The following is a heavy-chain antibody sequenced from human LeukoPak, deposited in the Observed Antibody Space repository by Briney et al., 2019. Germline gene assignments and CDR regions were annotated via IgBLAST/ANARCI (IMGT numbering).Heavy chain of an antibody. J-gene: IGHJ4*02. CDR1: GYIFTDYY. CDR3: AREYYDILIGYSKAIDY. D-gene: IGHD3-9*01. V-gene: IGHV1-2*02. CDR2: INPNSGAT. Sequence: ASVKVSCKASGYIFTDYYMHWVRQAPGQGLEWMGWINPNSGATNYVQKFQGRVTITRDTSISTAYMELSRLRSDDTAVYYCAREYYDILIGYSKAIDYWGQGTLVTVSS.